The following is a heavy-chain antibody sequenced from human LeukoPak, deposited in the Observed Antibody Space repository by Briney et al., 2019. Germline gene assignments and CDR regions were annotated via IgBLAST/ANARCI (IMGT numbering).Heavy chain of an antibody. CDR2: ISGRSGST. CDR1: GFIFSNYA. D-gene: IGHD3-9*01. Sequence: PGGSLRLSCAASGFIFSNYAMYWVRQAPGKGLEWVSAISGRSGSTYYADSVKGRFTISRDSSKNTLYLQMNSLRADDTAVYYCAKWGDYDVLTGYYVSDFWGQETLVTVSS. V-gene: IGHV3-23*01. CDR3: AKWGDYDVLTGYYVSDF. J-gene: IGHJ4*02.